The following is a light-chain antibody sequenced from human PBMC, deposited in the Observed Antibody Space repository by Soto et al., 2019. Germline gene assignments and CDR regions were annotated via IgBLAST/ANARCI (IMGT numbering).Light chain of an antibody. J-gene: IGKJ1*01. CDR1: QSISNH. V-gene: IGKV1-39*01. CDR2: AAS. CDR3: QQSYSSPPT. Sequence: DIQMTQSPSSLSASVEDRVIITCRASQSISNHLNWYQQKPGKAPKLLIFAASSLQSGVPSRFSGSRYGPDFTLTISSLQTEDFATYYCQQSYSSPPTFGQGTKVDIK.